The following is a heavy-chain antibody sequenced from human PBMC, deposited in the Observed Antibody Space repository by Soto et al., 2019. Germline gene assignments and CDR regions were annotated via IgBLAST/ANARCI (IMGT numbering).Heavy chain of an antibody. Sequence: QVQLVQSGVEVEKPGASVKVSCKASGYTFTSYGISWVRQAPGQGLEWMGWISAYNGNTNYAQKFQGRVTITTATSTSTACMELRSLRSDDTAVYYCARDVPTVTTGGPDYWGQGTLVTVSS. CDR2: ISAYNGNT. D-gene: IGHD4-17*01. V-gene: IGHV1-18*01. J-gene: IGHJ4*02. CDR3: ARDVPTVTTGGPDY. CDR1: GYTFTSYG.